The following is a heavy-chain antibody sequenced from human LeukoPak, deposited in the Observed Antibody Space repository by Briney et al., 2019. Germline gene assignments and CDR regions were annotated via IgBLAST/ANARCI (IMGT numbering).Heavy chain of an antibody. J-gene: IGHJ5*02. V-gene: IGHV4-61*01. CDR1: GGSISSGSYY. CDR3: ARDHETGLLWGGFDP. Sequence: PSQTLSLTCTVSGGSISSGSYYWSWIRQPPGKGLEWIGYIYYSGSTNYNPSLKSRVTISVDTSKNQFSLKLSSVTAADTAVYYCARDHETGLLWGGFDPWGQGTLVTVSS. CDR2: IYYSGST. D-gene: IGHD4-23*01.